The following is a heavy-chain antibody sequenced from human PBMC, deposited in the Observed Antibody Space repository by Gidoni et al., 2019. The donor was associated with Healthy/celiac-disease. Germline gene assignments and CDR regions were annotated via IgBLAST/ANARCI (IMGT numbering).Heavy chain of an antibody. V-gene: IGHV3-74*01. J-gene: IGHJ5*02. CDR2: MNSDGSST. Sequence: EVQLVESGGGLVQPGGSLRLSCAASGFTFSSYWMHWVRQAPGKGLVWVSRMNSDGSSTSYADSVKGRFTISRDNAKNTLYLQMNSLRAEDTAVYYCARDMIAGDYGGNSGGPNWFDPWGQGTLVTVSS. CDR1: GFTFSSYW. D-gene: IGHD4-17*01. CDR3: ARDMIAGDYGGNSGGPNWFDP.